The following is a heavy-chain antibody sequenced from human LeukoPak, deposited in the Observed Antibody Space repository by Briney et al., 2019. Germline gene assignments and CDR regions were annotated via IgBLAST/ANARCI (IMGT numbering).Heavy chain of an antibody. V-gene: IGHV1-2*02. J-gene: IGHJ4*02. Sequence: ASVKVSCKASGYTFTNYGLGWVRQAPGQGLEWMGWINPNSGGTSYAQKFQGRVTMTRDTSISTAYMELGRLRSDDTAVYYCARSKPGDRYYFDYWGQGTLVTVSS. CDR3: ARSKPGDRYYFDY. D-gene: IGHD3-16*01. CDR1: GYTFTNYG. CDR2: INPNSGGT.